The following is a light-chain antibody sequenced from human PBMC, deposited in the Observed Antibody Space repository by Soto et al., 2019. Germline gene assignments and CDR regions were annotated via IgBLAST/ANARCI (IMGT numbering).Light chain of an antibody. CDR3: QSYDSSLSGNYV. CDR1: SSNIGADYD. Sequence: QAVVTQPPSVSGAPGQRVTISCTGSSSNIGADYDVHWYQQLPGTAPKLLIYVNSNRPSGVPDRFSGSKSGTPASLAITGLQAEDEADYYCQSYDSSLSGNYVFGTGTKVTVL. CDR2: VNS. J-gene: IGLJ1*01. V-gene: IGLV1-40*01.